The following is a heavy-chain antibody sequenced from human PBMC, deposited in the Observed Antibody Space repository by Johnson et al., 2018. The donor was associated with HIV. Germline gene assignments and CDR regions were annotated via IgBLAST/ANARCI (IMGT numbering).Heavy chain of an antibody. CDR3: ARSPEGDAFDI. J-gene: IGHJ3*02. V-gene: IGHV3-66*02. CDR2: IYSGGST. Sequence: VQLVESGGDLVQPGGSLRLSCAASGFTFSSNYMSWVRQAPGKGLEWVSVIYSGGSTYYADSVKGRFTISRDNSKNTLYLQMNSLRAEDTAVYYCARSPEGDAFDIWGQGTMVTVSS. CDR1: GFTFSSNY.